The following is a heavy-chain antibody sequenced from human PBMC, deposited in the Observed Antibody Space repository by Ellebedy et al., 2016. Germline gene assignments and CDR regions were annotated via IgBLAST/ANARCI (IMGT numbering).Heavy chain of an antibody. CDR2: IWYDGSNK. J-gene: IGHJ6*02. CDR3: AEGSDIWYYYYGMDV. Sequence: GESLKISXAASGFTFSSYGMHWVRQAPGKGLEWVAVIWYDGSNKYYADSVKGRFTISRDNSKNTLYLQMNSLRAEDTAVYYCAEGSDIWYYYYGMDVWGQGTTVTVSS. CDR1: GFTFSSYG. D-gene: IGHD3-9*01. V-gene: IGHV3-30*02.